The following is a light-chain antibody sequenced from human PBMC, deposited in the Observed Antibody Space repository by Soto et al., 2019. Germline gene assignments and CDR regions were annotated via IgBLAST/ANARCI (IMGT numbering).Light chain of an antibody. CDR2: DAY. CDR3: QQRHMWPIT. CDR1: QSFRGL. Sequence: EVVLTQSPVTLSLSPGERATLSXRASQSFRGLLAWYQQKPGQAPRILIYDAYNRATGIPPRFSGSGSGTDFTLTISSLEPEDSAVYYCQQRHMWPITFGQGTRLEIK. V-gene: IGKV3-11*01. J-gene: IGKJ5*01.